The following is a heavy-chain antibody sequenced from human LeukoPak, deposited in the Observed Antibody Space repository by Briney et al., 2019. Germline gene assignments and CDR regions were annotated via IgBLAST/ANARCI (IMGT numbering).Heavy chain of an antibody. CDR2: ISYDGSNK. CDR3: AKDSRPLWFGEVPHGMDV. Sequence: GGSLRLSCAASGFTFSSYGMHWVRQAPGKGLEWVAVISYDGSNKYYADSVKGRFTISRDNSKNTLYLQMNSLRAEDTAVYYCAKDSRPLWFGEVPHGMDVWGQGTTVTVSS. D-gene: IGHD3-10*01. J-gene: IGHJ6*02. V-gene: IGHV3-30*18. CDR1: GFTFSSYG.